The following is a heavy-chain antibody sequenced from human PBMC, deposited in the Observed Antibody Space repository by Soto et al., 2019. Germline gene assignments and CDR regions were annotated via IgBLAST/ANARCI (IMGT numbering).Heavy chain of an antibody. Sequence: PGGSLRLSCATSGFILSDCAMNWVRQAPGKGQEWVSYISSNSSVKDYENSVKDRFTVSRDNTRKSLYLQMNFLRAEDTAVYYCARDLSWGSNWYYYMDVWGKGTTVTVSS. J-gene: IGHJ6*03. V-gene: IGHV3-48*01. CDR1: GFILSDCA. D-gene: IGHD7-27*01. CDR2: ISSNSSVK. CDR3: ARDLSWGSNWYYYMDV.